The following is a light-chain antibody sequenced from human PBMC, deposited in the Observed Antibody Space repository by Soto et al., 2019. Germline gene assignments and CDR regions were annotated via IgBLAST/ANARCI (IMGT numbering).Light chain of an antibody. CDR1: QSISSF. CDR3: QQSYSTPET. V-gene: IGKV1-39*01. J-gene: IGKJ1*01. Sequence: DIQMTQSPSSLSASVGDRVTITCRASQSISSFLNWYQQKPGKAPRLLIYAASRLQSGVPSRFSASGSGTDFTLTISSLQPEDFATYYCQQSYSTPETFGQGTKVEIK. CDR2: AAS.